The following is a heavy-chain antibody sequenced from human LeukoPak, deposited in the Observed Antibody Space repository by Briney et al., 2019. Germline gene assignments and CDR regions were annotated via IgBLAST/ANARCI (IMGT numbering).Heavy chain of an antibody. CDR1: GYTFTGYY. J-gene: IGHJ6*02. Sequence: GASVKVSCKASGYTFTGYYMHWVRQAPGQGLEWMGRINPNSGGTNYAQKFQGRVTMTRDTSISTAYMELSRLRSDDTAVYYCARDIAVAGTEDYYYYYGMDVWGQGTTVTVSS. CDR3: ARDIAVAGTEDYYYYYGMDV. V-gene: IGHV1-2*06. CDR2: INPNSGGT. D-gene: IGHD6-19*01.